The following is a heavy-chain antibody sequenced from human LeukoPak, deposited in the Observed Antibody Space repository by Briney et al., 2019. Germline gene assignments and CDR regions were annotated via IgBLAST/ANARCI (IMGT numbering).Heavy chain of an antibody. CDR1: GFTFSTYR. CDR3: TRVEETATTAAIIRKYSYYYYYMDV. D-gene: IGHD4-11*01. J-gene: IGHJ6*03. V-gene: IGHV3-7*01. CDR2: IKRDGSEK. Sequence: PGGPLRLSCAASGFTFSTYRMSWVRQAPGKGLEWVANIKRDGSEKHYVDSVKGRFTISRDNAKNSLYLQMSSLRAEDTAVYYCTRVEETATTAAIIRKYSYYYYYMDVWGKGNTVTVSS.